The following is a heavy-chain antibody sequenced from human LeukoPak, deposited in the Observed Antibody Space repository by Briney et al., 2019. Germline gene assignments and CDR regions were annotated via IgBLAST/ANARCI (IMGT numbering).Heavy chain of an antibody. CDR3: AREDGGISYNWFDP. Sequence: GGSLRLSCAASGFTFSSYWMHWVRQAPGKGLVWVSRINTDGSSTSYADSVKGRFTISRDNAKNTLYLQMNSLRAEDTAVYYCAREDGGISYNWFDPWGQGTLVTVSS. CDR1: GFTFSSYW. CDR2: INTDGSST. V-gene: IGHV3-74*01. D-gene: IGHD4-23*01. J-gene: IGHJ5*02.